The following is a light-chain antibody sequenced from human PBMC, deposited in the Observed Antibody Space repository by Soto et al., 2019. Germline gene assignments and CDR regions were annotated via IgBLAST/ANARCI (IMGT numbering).Light chain of an antibody. J-gene: IGKJ5*01. CDR1: KDISTS. Sequence: QVTQSPSSVSASVGDRVTITCQTSKDISTSVAWYQQKPGKAPKLLIYAASSLQPGVPSRFSGSGSGTDFTLTISSLQPEDVATYYCQNYNSAPFTFGQGTRLEIK. V-gene: IGKV1-27*01. CDR2: AAS. CDR3: QNYNSAPFT.